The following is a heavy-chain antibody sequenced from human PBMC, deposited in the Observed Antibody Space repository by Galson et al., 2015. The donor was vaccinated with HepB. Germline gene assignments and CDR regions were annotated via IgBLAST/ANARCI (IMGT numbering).Heavy chain of an antibody. V-gene: IGHV6-1*01. Sequence: CAISGDSVSSNSAAWNWIRQSPSRGLEWLGRTYYRSKWYNDYAVSVKSRITINPDTSKNQFSLQLNSVTPEDTAVYYCARDIRYYDYVWGSYRYNAFDIWGQGTMVTVSS. CDR1: GDSVSSNSAA. D-gene: IGHD3-16*02. J-gene: IGHJ3*02. CDR2: TYYRSKWYN. CDR3: ARDIRYYDYVWGSYRYNAFDI.